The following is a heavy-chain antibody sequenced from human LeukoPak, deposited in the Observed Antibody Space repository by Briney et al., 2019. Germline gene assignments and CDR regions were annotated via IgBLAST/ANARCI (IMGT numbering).Heavy chain of an antibody. CDR3: AREHSHSGSYDDY. D-gene: IGHD1-26*01. J-gene: IGHJ4*02. CDR1: GGSISSSSYY. V-gene: IGHV4-39*07. Sequence: SETLSLTCTVSGGSISSSSYYWGWIRQPPGKGLEWIGSIYYSGSTYYNPSLKSRVTISVDTSKNQFSLKLSSVTAADTAVYYCAREHSHSGSYDDYWGQGTLVTVSS. CDR2: IYYSGST.